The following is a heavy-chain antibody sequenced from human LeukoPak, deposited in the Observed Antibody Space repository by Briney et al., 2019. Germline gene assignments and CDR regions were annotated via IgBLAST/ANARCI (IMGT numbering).Heavy chain of an antibody. CDR2: MNPNSGNT. V-gene: IGHV1-8*03. D-gene: IGHD3-10*01. CDR1: GYTFTGYY. Sequence: ASVKVSCKASGYTFTGYYMHWVRQATGQGLEWMGWMNPNSGNTGYAQKFQGRVTITRNTSISTAYMELSSLRSEDTAVYYCMVRGVYFDYWGQGTLVTVSS. J-gene: IGHJ4*02. CDR3: MVRGVYFDY.